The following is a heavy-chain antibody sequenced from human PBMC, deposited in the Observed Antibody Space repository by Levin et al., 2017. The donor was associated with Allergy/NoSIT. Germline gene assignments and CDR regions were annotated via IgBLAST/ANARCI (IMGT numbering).Heavy chain of an antibody. CDR3: ASLSIAVAVSGGFDP. D-gene: IGHD6-19*01. CDR2: IYYSGST. Sequence: SQTLSLTCTVSGGSISSSSYYWGWIRQPPGKGLEWIGSIYYSGSTYYNPSLKSRVTISVDTSKNQFSLKLSSVTAADTAVYYCASLSIAVAVSGGFDPWGQGTLVTVSS. CDR1: GGSISSSSYY. V-gene: IGHV4-39*01. J-gene: IGHJ5*02.